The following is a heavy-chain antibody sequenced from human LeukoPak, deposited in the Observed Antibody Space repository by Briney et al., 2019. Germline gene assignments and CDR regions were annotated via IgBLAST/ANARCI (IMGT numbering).Heavy chain of an antibody. J-gene: IGHJ5*02. CDR1: GGSFSGYY. V-gene: IGHV4-34*01. Sequence: SETLSLTCAVYGGSFSGYYWSWTRQPPGKGLEWIGEINHSGSTNYSPSLKSRVTISVDTSKNQFSLKLSSVTAADTAVYYCARRKRSGCSSTSCLLNWFDPWGQGTLVTVSS. CDR3: ARRKRSGCSSTSCLLNWFDP. CDR2: INHSGST. D-gene: IGHD2-2*01.